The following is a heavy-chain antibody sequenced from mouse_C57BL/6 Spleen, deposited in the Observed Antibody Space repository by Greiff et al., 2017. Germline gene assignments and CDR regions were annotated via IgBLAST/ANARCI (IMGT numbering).Heavy chain of an antibody. CDR2: ISDGGSYT. CDR1: GFTFSSYA. Sequence: EVQVVESGGGLVKPGGSLKLSCAASGFTFSSYAMSWVRQTPVKRLEWVATISDGGSYTYYPDNVKGRFTISRDNAKNNLYLQMSHLKSEDTAMYYCAREGPGYDVDYWGQGTTLTVSS. J-gene: IGHJ2*01. D-gene: IGHD2-2*01. V-gene: IGHV5-4*01. CDR3: AREGPGYDVDY.